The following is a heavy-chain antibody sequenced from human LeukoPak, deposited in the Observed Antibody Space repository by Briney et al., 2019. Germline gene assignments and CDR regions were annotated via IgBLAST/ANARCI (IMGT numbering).Heavy chain of an antibody. V-gene: IGHV3-74*01. Sequence: GGSLRLSCAASGFTFSSYWMHWVRQAPGKGLVWVSRINSDGSSTSYADSVKGRFTISRNNAKNTLYLQMNSLRAEDTAVYYCARDLTGYYYYYYMDVWGKGTTVTISS. CDR2: INSDGSST. CDR1: GFTFSSYW. CDR3: ARDLTGYYYYYYMDV. J-gene: IGHJ6*03. D-gene: IGHD4/OR15-4a*01.